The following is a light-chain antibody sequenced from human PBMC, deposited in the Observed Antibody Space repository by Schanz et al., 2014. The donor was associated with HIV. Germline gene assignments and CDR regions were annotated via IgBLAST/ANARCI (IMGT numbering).Light chain of an antibody. Sequence: IQMTQSPSTVSASVGDRVTITCRARQDIRSRLAWYQQKPGKAPKLLINEASSLQSGVPSRFSGSGSGTEFTLTISGLQPDDFATYYCQQYNTLSRTFGPGTKVE. V-gene: IGKV1-5*03. CDR1: QDIRSR. CDR2: EAS. CDR3: QQYNTLSRT. J-gene: IGKJ1*01.